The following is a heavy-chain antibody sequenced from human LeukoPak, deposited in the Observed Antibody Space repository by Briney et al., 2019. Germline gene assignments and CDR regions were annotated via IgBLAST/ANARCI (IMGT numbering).Heavy chain of an antibody. D-gene: IGHD4-17*01. CDR3: ARGGSDYVGLLWY. V-gene: IGHV1-18*01. Sequence: ASVKVSCKASGYTFTSYGISWVRQAPGQGLEWMGWISAYNGNTNYAQKLQGRVTMTRDTSTSTVYMELSSLRSEDTAVYYCARGGSDYVGLLWYWGQGTLVTVSS. CDR1: GYTFTSYG. CDR2: ISAYNGNT. J-gene: IGHJ4*02.